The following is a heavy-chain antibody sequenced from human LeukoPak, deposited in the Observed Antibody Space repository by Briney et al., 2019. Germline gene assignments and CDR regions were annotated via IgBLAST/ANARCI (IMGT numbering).Heavy chain of an antibody. CDR2: INTNTGNP. CDR1: GYTFTNYA. Sequence: ASVKVSCKASGYTFTNYAVNWVRQAPGQGLEWMGWINTNTGNPTYAQGFTGRLVFSLDTSVSTAYLQISSLKAEDTAVYYCARAGVWDSSDTSGYHNGAFDIWGQGTMVTVSS. J-gene: IGHJ3*02. V-gene: IGHV7-4-1*02. D-gene: IGHD3-22*01. CDR3: ARAGVWDSSDTSGYHNGAFDI.